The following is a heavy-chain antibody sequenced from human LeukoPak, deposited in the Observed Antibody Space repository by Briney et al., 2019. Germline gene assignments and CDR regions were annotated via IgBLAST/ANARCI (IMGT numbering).Heavy chain of an antibody. J-gene: IGHJ3*02. CDR1: GYTFTTCA. CDR2: IHADSGNT. D-gene: IGHD6-19*01. V-gene: IGHV1-3*01. CDR3: TIGLAGDWDAFDI. Sequence: ASVKVSCKASGYTFTTCAVHWVRQAPGQRLEWMGWIHADSGNTKYSQKLQGRVAIARDTSASTIYMELTSLRIEDTAVYFCTIGLAGDWDAFDIWGLGTMVTVSS.